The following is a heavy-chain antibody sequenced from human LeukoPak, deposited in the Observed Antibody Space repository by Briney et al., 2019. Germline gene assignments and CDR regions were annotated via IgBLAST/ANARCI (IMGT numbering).Heavy chain of an antibody. CDR3: ARGKVTGYFYVMDV. D-gene: IGHD7-27*01. CDR1: GFTFSKYA. J-gene: IGHJ6*02. CDR2: IRGSGGTT. Sequence: PGGSLRLSCAASGFTFSKYAMSWVRQAPGKGLEWVSGIRGSGGTTDYADSVKGRFTISRDNCKNTLYLQMNSLRAEDTAVYYCARGKVTGYFYVMDVWGQGTTVTVSS. V-gene: IGHV3-23*01.